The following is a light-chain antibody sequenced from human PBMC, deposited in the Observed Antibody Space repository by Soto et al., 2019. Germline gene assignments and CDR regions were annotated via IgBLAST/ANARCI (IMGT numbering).Light chain of an antibody. Sequence: EIWLTQSPGTLSLSPGERATLSCRASQSISRTYLTWYHKRPGQAPRLLIYDASRRATGIPERLSGSGYGTDLSITISRMETEDFEVYYCQQYGSSEWTFGPGTKVDI. CDR1: QSISRTY. CDR2: DAS. V-gene: IGKV3-20*01. CDR3: QQYGSSEWT. J-gene: IGKJ1*01.